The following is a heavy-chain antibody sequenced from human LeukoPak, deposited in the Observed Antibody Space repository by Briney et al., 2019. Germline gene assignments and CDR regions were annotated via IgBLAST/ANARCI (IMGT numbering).Heavy chain of an antibody. D-gene: IGHD3-9*01. J-gene: IGHJ6*03. CDR2: MNPNSGNT. Sequence: ASVKVSCKGSGYTFTSYDINWVRQATGQGLEWMGWMNPNSGNTGYAQKFQGRVTMTRNTSISTAYMELSSLRSEDTAVYYCARGGYFDWLTHYYYYYMDVWGKGTTVTISS. CDR3: ARGGYFDWLTHYYYYYMDV. CDR1: GYTFTSYD. V-gene: IGHV1-8*01.